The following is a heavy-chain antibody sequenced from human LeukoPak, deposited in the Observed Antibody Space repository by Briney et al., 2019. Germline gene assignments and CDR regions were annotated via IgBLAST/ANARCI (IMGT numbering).Heavy chain of an antibody. D-gene: IGHD2-21*02. V-gene: IGHV3-48*01. CDR1: GLTFSSYS. CDR3: ARALPCGGDCYSDIPHYFDY. Sequence: GGSLILSCAASGLTFSSYSMNWVRQAPGKGLEWVSYISSSSSTIYYADSVKGRFTISRDNAKNSLYLQMNRLRAEDTAVYYCARALPCGGDCYSDIPHYFDYWGQGTLVTVSS. J-gene: IGHJ4*02. CDR2: ISSSSSTI.